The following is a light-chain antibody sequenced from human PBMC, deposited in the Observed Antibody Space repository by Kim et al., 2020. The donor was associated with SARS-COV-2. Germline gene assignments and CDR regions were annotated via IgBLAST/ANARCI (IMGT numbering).Light chain of an antibody. CDR2: GAS. Sequence: DIQMTQSPSSLSAPVGDRVTITCRASQTISDYLNWYKQKPGKAPELLTSGASSLRSGVPSRFSGSGSGTEFTLTIRNLQREDFATYYCQQTYSLPYTFGRGTKLEI. J-gene: IGKJ2*01. CDR3: QQTYSLPYT. CDR1: QTISDY. V-gene: IGKV1-39*01.